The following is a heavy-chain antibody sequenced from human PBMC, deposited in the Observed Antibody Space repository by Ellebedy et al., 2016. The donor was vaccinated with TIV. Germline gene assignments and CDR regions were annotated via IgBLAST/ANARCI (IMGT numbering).Heavy chain of an antibody. D-gene: IGHD1-26*01. CDR2: INPNSGGT. Sequence: AASVKVSCKASGYTFTGYYMHWVRQAPGQGLAWMGWINPNSGGTNYAQKFQGWVTMTRDTSISTAYMELSRLRYDETAVYYCAREGMVVGGTSCGRLGFDPWGQGTLVTVSS. CDR1: GYTFTGYY. CDR3: AREGMVVGGTSCGRLGFDP. J-gene: IGHJ5*02. V-gene: IGHV1-2*04.